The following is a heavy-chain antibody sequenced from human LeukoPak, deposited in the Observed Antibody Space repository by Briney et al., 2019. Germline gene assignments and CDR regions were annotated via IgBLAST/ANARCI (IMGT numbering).Heavy chain of an antibody. CDR1: GYTFVSYG. D-gene: IGHD3-16*01. CDR3: ARAGDEVPTYFDY. V-gene: IGHV1-18*04. Sequence: ASVKVSCKASGYTFVSYGMSWIRQAPGQGLEWMGWIKAYSIKTKYAQKFQGRVTMTTDTSTTTAYLDLRSLTSDDTAVYYCARAGDEVPTYFDYWGQGTLVTVSS. CDR2: IKAYSIKT. J-gene: IGHJ4*02.